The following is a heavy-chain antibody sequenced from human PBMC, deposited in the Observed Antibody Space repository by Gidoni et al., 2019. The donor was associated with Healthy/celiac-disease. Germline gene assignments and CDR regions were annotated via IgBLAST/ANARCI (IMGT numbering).Heavy chain of an antibody. CDR3: VKDGTGTTWDFDY. CDR1: GFTFSSYA. D-gene: IGHD1-1*01. J-gene: IGHJ4*02. Sequence: EVQLVESGGGLVQPGGSLRLSCSASGFTFSSYAMHWVRQAPGKGLEYVSAISSNGGSTYYADSVKGRFTISRDNSKNTLYLQMSSLRAEDTAVYYCVKDGTGTTWDFDYWGQGTLVTVSS. V-gene: IGHV3-64D*09. CDR2: ISSNGGST.